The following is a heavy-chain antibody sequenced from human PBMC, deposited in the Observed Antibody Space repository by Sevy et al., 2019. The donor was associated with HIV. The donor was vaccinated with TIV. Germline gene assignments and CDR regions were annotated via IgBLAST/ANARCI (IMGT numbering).Heavy chain of an antibody. J-gene: IGHJ4*02. CDR1: GFTFDDYA. V-gene: IGHV3-9*01. D-gene: IGHD2-8*02. CDR2: ISWNSGSI. Sequence: GGSLRLSCAASGFTFDDYAMHWVRQAPGKGLEWVSGISWNSGSICYADSVKGRFTISRDNAKNSLYLKMNSLRAEDTALYYCAKDAWKATGGAFDYWGQGTLVTVSS. CDR3: AKDAWKATGGAFDY.